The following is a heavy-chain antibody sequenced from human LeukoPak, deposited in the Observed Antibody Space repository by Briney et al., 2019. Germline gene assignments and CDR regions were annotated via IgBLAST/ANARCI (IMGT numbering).Heavy chain of an antibody. CDR2: ISGSGDIT. V-gene: IGHV3-23*01. CDR1: GFTFSSYS. D-gene: IGHD4/OR15-4a*01. Sequence: GGSLRLSCTASGFTFSSYSINWVRQAPGKGLEWVSVISGSGDITYYADSVKGRFTISRDNSKNTLYLQMNSLRAEDTAVYYCAKRAGYYFDYWGQGTLVTVSS. J-gene: IGHJ4*02. CDR3: AKRAGYYFDY.